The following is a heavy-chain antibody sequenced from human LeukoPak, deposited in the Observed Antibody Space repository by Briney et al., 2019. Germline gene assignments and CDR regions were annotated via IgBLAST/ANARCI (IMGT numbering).Heavy chain of an antibody. D-gene: IGHD3-10*01. CDR2: IYYRVTS. Sequence: SETLSLTCTVSGGSISSYYWSWVRRPPGKGLEWIGYIYYRVTSDYNPSLKSRVTMSVDMSTRQISLKLSSVTAADTAVYYCARAVGGDGSGSLWGPGTLVTVSS. V-gene: IGHV4-59*01. CDR3: ARAVGGDGSGSL. J-gene: IGHJ4*02. CDR1: GGSISSYY.